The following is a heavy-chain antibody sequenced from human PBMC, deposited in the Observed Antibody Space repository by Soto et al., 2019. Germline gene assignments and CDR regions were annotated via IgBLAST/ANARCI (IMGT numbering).Heavy chain of an antibody. CDR1: GYTFTSYG. V-gene: IGHV1-18*01. Sequence: QVHLVQSGAEVKKPGASVKVSCKASGYTFTSYGITWVRQAPGQGIEWMGWISAHNGNTDYAQKRQGRVIVTRDTSTSTAYMELRGLRSDDTAVYYCARGGYGDYWGQGALVTVSS. D-gene: IGHD1-1*01. CDR2: ISAHNGNT. J-gene: IGHJ4*02. CDR3: ARGGYGDY.